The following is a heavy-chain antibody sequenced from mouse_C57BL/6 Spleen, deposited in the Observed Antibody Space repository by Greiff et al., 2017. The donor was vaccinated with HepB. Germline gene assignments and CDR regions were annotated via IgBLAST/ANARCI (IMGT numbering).Heavy chain of an antibody. Sequence: EVQRVESGGGLVKPGGSLKLSCAASGFTFSSYAMSWVRQTPEKRLEWVATISDGGSYTYYPDNVKGRFTISRDNAKNNLYLQMSHLKSEDTAMYYCAREGDDGYPFDYWGQGTTLTVSS. CDR1: GFTFSSYA. J-gene: IGHJ2*01. CDR2: ISDGGSYT. V-gene: IGHV5-4*01. CDR3: AREGDDGYPFDY. D-gene: IGHD2-3*01.